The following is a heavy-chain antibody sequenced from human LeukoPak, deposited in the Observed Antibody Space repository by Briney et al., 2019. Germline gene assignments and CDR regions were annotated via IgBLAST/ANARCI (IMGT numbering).Heavy chain of an antibody. J-gene: IGHJ4*02. CDR2: IYTSGST. V-gene: IGHV4-4*07. Sequence: SETLSLTCTVSGGSISSYYWSWIRQPAGKGLEWIGRIYTSGSTNYNPSPKSRVTMSVDTSKNQFSLKLSSVTAADTAVYYCAVGGGSSWYYTFDYWGQGTLVTVSS. D-gene: IGHD6-13*01. CDR3: AVGGGSSWYYTFDY. CDR1: GGSISSYY.